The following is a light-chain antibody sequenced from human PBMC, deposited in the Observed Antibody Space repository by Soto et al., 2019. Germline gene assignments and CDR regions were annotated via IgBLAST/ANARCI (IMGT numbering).Light chain of an antibody. J-gene: IGLJ2*01. CDR1: SSNIGNNY. CDR2: NNR. Sequence: QSVLTQSPSASGTPGQRVSISCSGSSSNIGNNYVYWYHQLPGTAPKLIIYNNRQRPSGVPDRFSGSKAGTSASLAISGRRSEDEGDYYCSAWDDTLRGRAFGGGTKLTVL. V-gene: IGLV1-47*01. CDR3: SAWDDTLRGRA.